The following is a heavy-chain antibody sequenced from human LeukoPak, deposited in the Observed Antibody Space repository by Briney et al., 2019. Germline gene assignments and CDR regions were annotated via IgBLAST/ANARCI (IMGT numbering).Heavy chain of an antibody. CDR2: IIPIFGTA. CDR3: ARGTGDAMVIDY. J-gene: IGHJ4*02. V-gene: IGHV1-69*13. Sequence: ASVKVSCKASGYTFTSYYMHWVRQAPGQGLEWMGGIIPIFGTANYAQKFQGRVTITADESTSTAYMELSSLRSEDTAVYYCARGTGDAMVIDYWGQGTLVTVSS. CDR1: GYTFTSYY. D-gene: IGHD5-18*01.